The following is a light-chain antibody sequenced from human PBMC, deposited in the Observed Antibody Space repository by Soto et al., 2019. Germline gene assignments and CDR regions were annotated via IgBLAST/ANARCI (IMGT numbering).Light chain of an antibody. CDR3: QSYASSLSGCL. J-gene: IGLJ1*01. CDR2: GNS. V-gene: IGLV1-40*01. Sequence: QSVLTQPPSVSRAPGQRVTISCTGSSSNVGEGYDVHWYQQLPGTAPKLLIYGNSSRPSGDPDRFSGSKSGTSASLAITGLQAEDEADYYCQSYASSLSGCLVGTGTKVTVL. CDR1: SSNVGEGYD.